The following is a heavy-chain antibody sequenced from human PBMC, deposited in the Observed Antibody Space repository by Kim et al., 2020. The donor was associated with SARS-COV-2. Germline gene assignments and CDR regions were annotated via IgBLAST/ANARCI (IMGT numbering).Heavy chain of an antibody. J-gene: IGHJ4*02. CDR1: GYSISSGYY. Sequence: SETLSLTCTVSGYSISSGYYWGWIRQPPGKGLEWIGSIYHSGSTYYNPSLKSRVTISVDTSKNQFSLKLSSVTAADTAVYYCARDRSHSAFIYWGQGTLVTVSS. D-gene: IGHD3-3*02. CDR2: IYHSGST. V-gene: IGHV4-38-2*02. CDR3: ARDRSHSAFIY.